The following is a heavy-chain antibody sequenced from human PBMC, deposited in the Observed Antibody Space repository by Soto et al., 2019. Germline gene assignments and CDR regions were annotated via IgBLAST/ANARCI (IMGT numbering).Heavy chain of an antibody. CDR1: GYTFTGYY. CDR3: ARSRLPDYRYSGSYCVY. J-gene: IGHJ4*02. CDR2: INPNSGGT. Sequence: GASVKVSCKASGYTFTGYYMHWVRQAPGQGLEWMGWINPNSGGTNYAQKFQGRVTMTRDTSISTAYMELSRLRSDDTAVYYCARSRLPDYRYSGSYCVYWGQGTLVTVSS. V-gene: IGHV1-2*02. D-gene: IGHD1-26*01.